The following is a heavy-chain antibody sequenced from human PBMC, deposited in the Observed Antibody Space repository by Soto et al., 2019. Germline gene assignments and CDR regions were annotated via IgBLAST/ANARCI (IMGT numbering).Heavy chain of an antibody. J-gene: IGHJ4*02. CDR1: GDTFTSYG. CDR3: ARARIMITFGGVIAPAPFDY. D-gene: IGHD3-16*02. CDR2: ISAYNGNT. Sequence: ASVKVSCKASGDTFTSYGISWVRQAPGQGLEWMGWISAYNGNTNYAQKLQGRVTMTTDTSTSTAYMELRSLRSDDTAVYYCARARIMITFGGVIAPAPFDYWGQGTLVTVSS. V-gene: IGHV1-18*01.